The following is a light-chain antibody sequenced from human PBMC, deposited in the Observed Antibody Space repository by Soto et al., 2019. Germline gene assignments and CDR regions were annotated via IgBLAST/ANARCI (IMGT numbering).Light chain of an antibody. CDR1: SSDVGGYNY. Sequence: QSALTQPASVSGSPGQSITISCTGTSSDVGGYNYVSWYQQHPGKAPKLMIYEASNRPSGDSNRFSGSKSGNTASLTISGLQAEDEADYYCSSYTSSSTQVFGTGTKVTVL. CDR2: EAS. V-gene: IGLV2-14*01. CDR3: SSYTSSSTQV. J-gene: IGLJ1*01.